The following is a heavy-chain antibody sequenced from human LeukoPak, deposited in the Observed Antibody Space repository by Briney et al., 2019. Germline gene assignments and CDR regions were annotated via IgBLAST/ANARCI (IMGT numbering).Heavy chain of an antibody. V-gene: IGHV1-2*02. CDR1: GYTFTGYY. J-gene: IGHJ4*02. Sequence: ASVKLSCKASGYTFTGYYMHWVRQAPGQGREWMGWINPNSGGTNYAQKFQGRVTMTRDTSISTAYMELSRLRSDDTAVYYCARDWFTYYYDSSGYYLVYWDQGTLVTVSS. CDR2: INPNSGGT. D-gene: IGHD3-22*01. CDR3: ARDWFTYYYDSSGYYLVY.